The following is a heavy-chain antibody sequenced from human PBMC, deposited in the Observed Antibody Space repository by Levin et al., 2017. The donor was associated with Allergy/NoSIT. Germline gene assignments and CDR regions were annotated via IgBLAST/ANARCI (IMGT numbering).Heavy chain of an antibody. J-gene: IGHJ3*02. CDR1: GYTFIGYY. Sequence: ASVKVSCKASGYTFIGYYIHWVRQAPGQGLEWMGWIIPSGGDTNYARSLQGRVTMTRDTSISTAYMELTSLRSDDAALYYCARGGIHHGFDIWGQGTMITVSS. CDR2: IIPSGGDT. D-gene: IGHD1-1*01. CDR3: ARGGIHHGFDI. V-gene: IGHV1-2*02.